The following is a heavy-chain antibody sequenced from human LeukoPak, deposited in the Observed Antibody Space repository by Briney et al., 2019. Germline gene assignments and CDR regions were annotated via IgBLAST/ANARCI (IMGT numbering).Heavy chain of an antibody. J-gene: IGHJ4*02. D-gene: IGHD2-15*01. V-gene: IGHV4-34*01. CDR1: GGSFSGYY. CDR3: ARGGRVVVVAATRFPFDY. Sequence: PSETLSLTRAVYGGSFSGYYWSWIRQPPGKGLEWIGEINHSGSTNYDPSLKSRVTISVDTSKNQFSLKLSSVTAADTAVYYCARGGRVVVVAATRFPFDYWGQGTLVTVSS. CDR2: INHSGST.